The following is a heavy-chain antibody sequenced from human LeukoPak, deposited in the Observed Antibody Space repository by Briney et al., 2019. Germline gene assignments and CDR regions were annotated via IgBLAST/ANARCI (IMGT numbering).Heavy chain of an antibody. Sequence: PGGSLRLSCAASGFTFSSYAMSWVRQAPGKGLEWVSAISGSGGSTYYADSVKGRFTISRDNSKNTPYLQMNSLRAEDTDVYYCVTPSATLEWFFLHYFDNWGQGTLVTVSS. D-gene: IGHD3-3*01. CDR2: ISGSGGST. CDR1: GFTFSSYA. CDR3: VTPSATLEWFFLHYFDN. V-gene: IGHV3-23*01. J-gene: IGHJ4*02.